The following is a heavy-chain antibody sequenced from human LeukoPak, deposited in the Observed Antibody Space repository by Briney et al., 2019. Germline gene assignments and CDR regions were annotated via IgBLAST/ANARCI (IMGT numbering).Heavy chain of an antibody. D-gene: IGHD4-11*01. Sequence: GGSLRLSCAASGFTFSSYAMMWVRQAPGKGLEWVSSVTGSGGSTYYADSVKGRFTISRDNSKNTLYLQMNSLRAEDTAVYYCAKVGTVDGYWGQGTLVTVSS. CDR2: VTGSGGST. J-gene: IGHJ4*02. CDR1: GFTFSSYA. CDR3: AKVGTVDGY. V-gene: IGHV3-23*01.